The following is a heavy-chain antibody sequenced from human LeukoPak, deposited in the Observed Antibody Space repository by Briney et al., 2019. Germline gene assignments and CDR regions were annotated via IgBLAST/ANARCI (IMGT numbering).Heavy chain of an antibody. D-gene: IGHD6-19*01. V-gene: IGHV1-8*02. J-gene: IGHJ6*02. Sequence: ASVKVSCKASGGTFSSYAISWVRQATGQGLEWMGWMNPNSGNTGYAQKFQGRVTMTRNTSISTAYMELSSLRSEDTAVYYCARVKSRAIAVAGYYGMDVWGQGTTVTVSS. CDR3: ARVKSRAIAVAGYYGMDV. CDR2: MNPNSGNT. CDR1: GGTFSSYA.